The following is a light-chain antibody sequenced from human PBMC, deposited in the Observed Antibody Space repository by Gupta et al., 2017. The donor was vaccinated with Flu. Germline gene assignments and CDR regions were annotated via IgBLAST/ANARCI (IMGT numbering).Light chain of an antibody. V-gene: IGLV1-36*01. Sequence: QSVLTQPPSVSEAPRQRVTISCSRSSSNIGNNAVNWYQQLPGKAPKLLIYYDDLLPSGVSDRFSGSKSGTSASLVISGLQSEDEADYYCAAWDDSLNGRVFGGGTKLTVL. CDR1: SSNIGNNA. J-gene: IGLJ3*02. CDR3: AAWDDSLNGRV. CDR2: YDD.